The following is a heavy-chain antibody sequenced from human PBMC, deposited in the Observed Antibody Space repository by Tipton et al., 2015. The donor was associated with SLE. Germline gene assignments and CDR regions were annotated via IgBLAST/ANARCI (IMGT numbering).Heavy chain of an antibody. D-gene: IGHD4-23*01. CDR3: AKAGNLDGFDI. V-gene: IGHV4-34*01. CDR1: GGSFSGYY. Sequence: TLSLTCAVYGGSFSGYYWSWIRQSPGKGLEWIGEINHSGSTNYDPSLKSRVTISVDTSKKQFSLKVSSVTAADTAVYYCAKAGNLDGFDIWGQGTMVTVSS. J-gene: IGHJ3*02. CDR2: INHSGST.